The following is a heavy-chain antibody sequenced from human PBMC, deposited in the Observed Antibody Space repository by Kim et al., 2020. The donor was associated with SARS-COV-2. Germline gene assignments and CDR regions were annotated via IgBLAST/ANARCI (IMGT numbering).Heavy chain of an antibody. CDR3: AKGYGYGSGRSVYYFDY. J-gene: IGHJ4*02. D-gene: IGHD3-10*01. V-gene: IGHV3-30*18. Sequence: GGSLRLSCAASGFTFSSYGMHWVRQAPGKGLEWVAVISYDGSNKYYADSVKGRFTISRDNSKNTLYLHMNSLRAEDTAVYYCAKGYGYGSGRSVYYFDYWGQGTLVTVSS. CDR2: ISYDGSNK. CDR1: GFTFSSYG.